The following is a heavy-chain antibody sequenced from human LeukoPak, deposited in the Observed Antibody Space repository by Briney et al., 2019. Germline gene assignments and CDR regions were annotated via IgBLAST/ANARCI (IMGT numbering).Heavy chain of an antibody. D-gene: IGHD3-22*01. J-gene: IGHJ4*02. CDR1: GFIFSNYG. CDR3: ARDDYYDRSGYPGY. Sequence: GRSLRLSCVASGFIFSNYGMHWVRQAPGKGLEWVAVIWYDGSNKYYADSVKGRFTISRDNSKNTVYLQMNSLRVEDTAMYYCARDDYYDRSGYPGYWGQGTLVTVSS. V-gene: IGHV3-33*01. CDR2: IWYDGSNK.